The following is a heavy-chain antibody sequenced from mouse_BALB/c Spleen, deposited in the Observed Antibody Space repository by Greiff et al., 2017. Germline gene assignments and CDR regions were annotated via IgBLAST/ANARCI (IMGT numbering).Heavy chain of an antibody. CDR1: GFAFSSYD. J-gene: IGHJ2*01. Sequence: EVKLMESGGGLVKPGGSLKLSCAASGFAFSSYDMSWVRQTPEKRLEWVAYISSGGGSTYYPDTVKGRFTISRDNAKNTLYLQMSSLKSEDTAMYYCARSDGYYVTYFDYWGQGTTLTVSS. V-gene: IGHV5-12-1*01. D-gene: IGHD2-3*01. CDR2: ISSGGGST. CDR3: ARSDGYYVTYFDY.